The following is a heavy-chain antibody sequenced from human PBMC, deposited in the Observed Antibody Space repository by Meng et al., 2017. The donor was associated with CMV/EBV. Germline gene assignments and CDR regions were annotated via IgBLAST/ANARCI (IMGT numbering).Heavy chain of an antibody. CDR1: GGTFSSYA. V-gene: IGHV1-69*10. D-gene: IGHD1-7*01. Sequence: SSVKVSCKASGGTFSSYAISWVRQAPGQGLEWMGGIIPILGIANYAQKFQGRVTITTDKSTSTAYMELSSLRSEDTAVYYCASAGDITGTGRDYYYYYGMDVWGQGTTVTVSS. J-gene: IGHJ6*02. CDR2: IIPILGIA. CDR3: ASAGDITGTGRDYYYYYGMDV.